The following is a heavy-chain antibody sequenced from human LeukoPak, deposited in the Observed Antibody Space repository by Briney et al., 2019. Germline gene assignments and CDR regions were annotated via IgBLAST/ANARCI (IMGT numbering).Heavy chain of an antibody. D-gene: IGHD3-10*01. CDR1: GLTFSSYN. CDR3: AKGYDYRSGAGSFDY. CDR2: ISYDGNHK. V-gene: IGHV3-30*18. J-gene: IGHJ4*02. Sequence: GRSLRLSCAASGLTFSSYNMHWVRQAPGKGLEWVSVISYDGNHKYYADSVKGRFTISRDNSKNTLYLQMNGLRADDTAVYYCAKGYDYRSGAGSFDYWGQGTLVTVSS.